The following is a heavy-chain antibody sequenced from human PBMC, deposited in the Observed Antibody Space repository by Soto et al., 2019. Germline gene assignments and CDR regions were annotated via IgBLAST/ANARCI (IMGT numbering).Heavy chain of an antibody. CDR2: IYYSGST. J-gene: IGHJ5*02. D-gene: IGHD3-9*01. Sequence: SETLSLTCTVSGGSISSSSYYWGWIRQPPGKGLEWIGSIYYSGSTYYNPSLKSRVTISVDTSKNQFSLKLSSVTAADTAVYYCARHFYDILTGDNWFDPWGQGTLVTVS. CDR3: ARHFYDILTGDNWFDP. CDR1: GGSISSSSYY. V-gene: IGHV4-39*01.